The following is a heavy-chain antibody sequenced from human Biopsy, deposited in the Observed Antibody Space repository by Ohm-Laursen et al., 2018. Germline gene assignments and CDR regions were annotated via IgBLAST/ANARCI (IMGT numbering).Heavy chain of an antibody. CDR1: GFSLSTTRVG. Sequence: PTQTLTLTYAFSGFSLSTTRVGVTWTRQPPGKALECLAVVFWDDDKHYSPSLKNRVTITKDTSENQVVLTVTNMDPVGTATYYCAHRQKWTFDFWGQGTLVTVSS. J-gene: IGHJ4*02. D-gene: IGHD1-26*01. V-gene: IGHV2-5*02. CDR3: AHRQKWTFDF. CDR2: VFWDDDK.